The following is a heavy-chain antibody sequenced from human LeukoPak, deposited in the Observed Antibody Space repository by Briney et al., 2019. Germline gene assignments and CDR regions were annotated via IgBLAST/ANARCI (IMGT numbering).Heavy chain of an antibody. Sequence: GRSLRLSCAASGFIFRSYAMHWVCQAPGKGLEWVAVISYDGGNKYYADSVKGRFTISRDNSKNTLYLQMNSLRDEDTAVYYCARENPRAFDIWGQGTMVTVSS. CDR2: ISYDGGNK. V-gene: IGHV3-30-3*01. CDR3: ARENPRAFDI. CDR1: GFIFRSYA. J-gene: IGHJ3*02.